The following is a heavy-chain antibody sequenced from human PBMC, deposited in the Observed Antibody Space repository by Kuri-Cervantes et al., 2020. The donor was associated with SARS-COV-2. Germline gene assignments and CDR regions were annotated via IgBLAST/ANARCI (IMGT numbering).Heavy chain of an antibody. J-gene: IGHJ1*01. D-gene: IGHD6-13*01. CDR2: ISYDGSNK. V-gene: IGHV3-30*19. CDR1: GFTFSSYG. CDR3: ARDSSTQQLPAEYFQH. Sequence: GGSLRLSCAASGFTFSSYGMHWVRQAPGKGLEWVAVISYDGSNKYYADSVKGRFTISRDNSKNTLYPQMNSLRAEDTAVYYCARDSSTQQLPAEYFQHWGQGTLVTVSS.